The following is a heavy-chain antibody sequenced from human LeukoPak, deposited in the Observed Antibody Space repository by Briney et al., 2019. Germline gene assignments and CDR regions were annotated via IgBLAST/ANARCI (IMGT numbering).Heavy chain of an antibody. CDR1: GGTFSSYA. D-gene: IGHD3-22*01. CDR2: IIPIFGTA. CDR3: ARSYYYDSSGSLPYPFDY. Sequence: GASVKVSCKASGGTFSSYAISWVRQAPGQGLEWMGGIIPIFGTANYAQKFQGRVTITADESTSTACMELSSLRSEDTAVYYCARSYYYDSSGSLPYPFDYWGQGTLVTVSS. V-gene: IGHV1-69*13. J-gene: IGHJ4*02.